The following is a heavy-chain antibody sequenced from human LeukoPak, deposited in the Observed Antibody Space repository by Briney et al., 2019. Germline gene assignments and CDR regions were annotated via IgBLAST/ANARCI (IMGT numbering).Heavy chain of an antibody. CDR3: ARDHIVVVTAIPGYFDY. CDR1: GFTFSSYA. J-gene: IGHJ4*02. Sequence: PGGSLRLSCAASGFTFSSYAMHWVRQAPGKGLEWVAVISYDGSNKHYADSVKGRFTISRDNAKNSLYLQMNSLRAEDTAVYYCARDHIVVVTAIPGYFDYWGQGTLVTVSS. D-gene: IGHD2-21*02. V-gene: IGHV3-30-3*01. CDR2: ISYDGSNK.